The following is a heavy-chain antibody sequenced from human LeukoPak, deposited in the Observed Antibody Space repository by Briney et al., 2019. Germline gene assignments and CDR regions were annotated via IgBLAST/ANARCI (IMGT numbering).Heavy chain of an antibody. J-gene: IGHJ6*02. Sequence: SQTLPLTCAISGDSVSSNSTAWNWIRQSPSRGLEWLGRTYYRSKWYNDYAVSVKSRITINPDTSKNQFSLQLNSVTPEDTAVYYCAAAVAGSNYYYYGMDVWGQGTTVTVSS. V-gene: IGHV6-1*01. D-gene: IGHD6-19*01. CDR1: GDSVSSNSTA. CDR2: TYYRSKWYN. CDR3: AAAVAGSNYYYYGMDV.